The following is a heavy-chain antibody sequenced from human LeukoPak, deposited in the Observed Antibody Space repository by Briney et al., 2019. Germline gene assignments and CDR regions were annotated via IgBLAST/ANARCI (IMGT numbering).Heavy chain of an antibody. CDR2: IKSKIDGGTT. J-gene: IGHJ4*02. CDR1: GFTFTNAW. CDR3: TTDYDFWSGLHDY. D-gene: IGHD3-3*01. V-gene: IGHV3-15*01. Sequence: GGSLRLSCAAPGFTFTNAWMSWVRQAPGKGLEWVGRIKSKIDGGTTEYAASVKGRFTISRDDSKNTLYLQMNSLKTEDTAVYYCTTDYDFWSGLHDYWGQGTLVTVSS.